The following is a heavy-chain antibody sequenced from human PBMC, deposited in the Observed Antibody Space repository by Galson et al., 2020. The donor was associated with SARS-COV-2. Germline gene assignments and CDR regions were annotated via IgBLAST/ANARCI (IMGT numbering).Heavy chain of an antibody. CDR2: IYYTGST. Sequence: SQTLSLTCTVSGGSVSGGNYYWTWIRQPPGKGLEWIANIYYTGSTNHNPSLRSRLSISVDTSKNQFSLQLTSVSAADTAVYYCARETRRVVPADNYYYYGMDVWGQGTTVTVSS. CDR1: GGSVSGGNYY. V-gene: IGHV4-61*01. CDR3: ARETRRVVPADNYYYYGMDV. D-gene: IGHD2-2*01. J-gene: IGHJ6*02.